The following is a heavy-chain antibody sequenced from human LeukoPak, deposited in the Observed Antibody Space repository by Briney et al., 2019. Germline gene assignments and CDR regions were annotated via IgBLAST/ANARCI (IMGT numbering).Heavy chain of an antibody. CDR2: IKEDGSEK. D-gene: IGHD6-19*01. CDR1: GFTFSNYW. CDR3: ARLGGSGWQVDPDY. Sequence: PGGSLRLSCAASGFTFSNYWLTWVRQAPGKGLEWVASIKEDGSEKHYVDSVKGRSTVSRDNAQKLLYLQMNSLRVEDTGVYYCARLGGSGWQVDPDYWGQGTLVTVSS. V-gene: IGHV3-7*01. J-gene: IGHJ4*02.